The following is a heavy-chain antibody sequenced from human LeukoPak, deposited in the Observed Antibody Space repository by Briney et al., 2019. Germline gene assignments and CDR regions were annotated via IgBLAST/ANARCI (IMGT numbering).Heavy chain of an antibody. V-gene: IGHV4-39*07. CDR3: ARLYYYYYYMDV. CDR2: IYYSGST. Sequence: SETLPLTCSVSGDSISSGSYYWSWIRQPAGKGLEWIGSIYYSGSTYYNPSLKSRVTISVDTSKNQFSLKLSSVTAADTAVYYCARLYYYYYYMDVWGKGTTVTVSS. CDR1: GDSISSGSYY. J-gene: IGHJ6*03.